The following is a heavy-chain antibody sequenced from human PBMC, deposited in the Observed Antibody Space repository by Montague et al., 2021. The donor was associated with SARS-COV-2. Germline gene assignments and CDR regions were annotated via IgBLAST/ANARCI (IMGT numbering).Heavy chain of an antibody. CDR2: ISYDGSIR. D-gene: IGHD3-10*01. CDR1: GFTFNNYG. J-gene: IGHJ4*02. Sequence: SLRLYCAASGFTFNNYGFHWVRQAPGKGLQWVALISYDGSIRHYADSVKGRFTISREQSKNTLHLQMDSLRPEYTAVYLCARSGGILLFGASLAQLSDWGQGVLVTVSS. CDR3: ARSGGILLFGASLAQLSD. V-gene: IGHV3-30*04.